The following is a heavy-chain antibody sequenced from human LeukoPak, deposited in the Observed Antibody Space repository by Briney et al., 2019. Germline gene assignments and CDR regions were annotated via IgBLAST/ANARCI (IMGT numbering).Heavy chain of an antibody. CDR3: ARGGEAAAD. J-gene: IGHJ4*02. V-gene: IGHV4-61*09. D-gene: IGHD6-13*01. CDR1: GGSISSGGHY. Sequence: SETLSLTCNVSGGSISSGGHYWSWIRQPAGKGLEWMGHMYTSGSTDYNPSLKSRVSMSVDTSKNQFSLKLSSVTAADTAVYYCARGGEAAADWGQGTLVTVSS. CDR2: MYTSGST.